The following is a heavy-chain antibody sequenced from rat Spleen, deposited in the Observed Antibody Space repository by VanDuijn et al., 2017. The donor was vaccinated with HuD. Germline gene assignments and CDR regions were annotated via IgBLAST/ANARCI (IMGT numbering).Heavy chain of an antibody. D-gene: IGHD1-2*01. CDR3: ASLIYYYSRGDY. J-gene: IGHJ2*01. CDR1: GYTITSGY. CDR2: ITYSGST. Sequence: EIQLQESGPGLVKPSQSLSLTCSVTGYTITSGYDWSWVRKFPGNKMEWMGHITYSGSTNYNPSLKSRISITRDTSKNQFFLQLNSVTTEDTATYYCASLIYYYSRGDYWGQGVMVTVSS. V-gene: IGHV3-4*01.